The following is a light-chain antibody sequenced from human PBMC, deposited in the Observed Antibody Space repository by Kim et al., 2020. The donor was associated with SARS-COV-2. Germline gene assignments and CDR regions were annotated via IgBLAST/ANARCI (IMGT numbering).Light chain of an antibody. V-gene: IGKV3-15*01. J-gene: IGKJ2*01. CDR2: GAS. CDR3: HQYNHWPPADT. CDR1: QSISSN. Sequence: EIVLTQSPATLSVSPGERATLSCRASQSISSNLAWYQQKPGQAPRLVICGASIRATGIPARFSGSVSGTEFTLTISSLQSEDSAVYYCHQYNHWPPADTFGQGTKLEI.